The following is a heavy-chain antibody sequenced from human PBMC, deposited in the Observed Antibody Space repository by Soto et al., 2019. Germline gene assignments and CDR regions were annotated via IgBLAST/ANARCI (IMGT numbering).Heavy chain of an antibody. D-gene: IGHD3-22*01. CDR3: AREYESSGYFFDY. V-gene: IGHV1-3*01. CDR1: GYTFTTYA. CDR2: INAGNGNI. Sequence: QVQLVQSGAEVKKPGASVKVSCKASGYTFTTYAMHWVRQAPGQRFEWMGWINAGNGNIKYSQKFQGRVTITWDTSASTAYMELSSLRSEDTAVYYCAREYESSGYFFDYWGQGTLVTVSS. J-gene: IGHJ4*02.